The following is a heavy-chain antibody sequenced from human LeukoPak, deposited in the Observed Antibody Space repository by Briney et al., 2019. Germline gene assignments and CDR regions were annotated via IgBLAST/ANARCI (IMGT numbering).Heavy chain of an antibody. CDR1: GYTFTSYD. CDR2: MNPNSGNT. Sequence: ASVKVSCKASGYTFTSYDINWVRQATGQGLEWMGWMNPNSGNTGYAQKFQGRVTITRNTSISTAYMELSSLRSEDTAVYHCARGTKGRMRIFGVGNNWFDPWGQGTLVTVSS. V-gene: IGHV1-8*03. CDR3: ARGTKGRMRIFGVGNNWFDP. J-gene: IGHJ5*02. D-gene: IGHD3-3*01.